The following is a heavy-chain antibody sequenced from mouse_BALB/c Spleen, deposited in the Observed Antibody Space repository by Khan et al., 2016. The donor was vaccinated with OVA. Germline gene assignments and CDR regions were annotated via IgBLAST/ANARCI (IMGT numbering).Heavy chain of an antibody. CDR1: GFTFSSYG. Sequence: DVKLVESGGGLVQPGGSLKLSCAASGFTFSSYGMSWVRQTPDKRLELVATINSNGGSTYYPASVKGRFTISRDNAKNTLYLQMSSLKSEDTAMYYCARMARTINWGQGTTLTVSS. CDR2: INSNGGST. J-gene: IGHJ2*01. CDR3: ARMARTIN. V-gene: IGHV5-6-3*01.